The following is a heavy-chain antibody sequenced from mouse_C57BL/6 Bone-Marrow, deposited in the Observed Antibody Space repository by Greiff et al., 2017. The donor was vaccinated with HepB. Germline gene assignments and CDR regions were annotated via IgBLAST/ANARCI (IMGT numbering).Heavy chain of an antibody. Sequence: QVQLQQPGAELVRPGSSVKLSCKASGYTFTSYWMDWVKQRPGQGLEWIGNIYPSDSETHYNQKFKDKATLTVDKSSSTAYMQLSSLTSEDSAVYYCARGVLLRLDYWGQGTTLTDSS. CDR2: IYPSDSET. D-gene: IGHD1-1*01. J-gene: IGHJ2*01. V-gene: IGHV1-61*01. CDR3: ARGVLLRLDY. CDR1: GYTFTSYW.